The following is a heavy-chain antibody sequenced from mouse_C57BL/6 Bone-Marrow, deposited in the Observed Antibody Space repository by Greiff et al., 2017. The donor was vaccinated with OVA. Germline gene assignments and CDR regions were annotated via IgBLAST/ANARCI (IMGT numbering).Heavy chain of an antibody. CDR2: IRNKASNHAT. D-gene: IGHD1-1*01. Sequence: EVKVEESGGGLVQPGGSMKLSCAASGFTFSDAWMDWVRQSPEKGLEWVAEIRNKASNHATYYAVSVKGRFTISTDDSKSSVYLQMNSLRAEDTGIYYCTIHYYGSEAWFDDWGQGTMVTVSA. V-gene: IGHV6-6*01. CDR3: TIHYYGSEAWFDD. J-gene: IGHJ3*01. CDR1: GFTFSDAW.